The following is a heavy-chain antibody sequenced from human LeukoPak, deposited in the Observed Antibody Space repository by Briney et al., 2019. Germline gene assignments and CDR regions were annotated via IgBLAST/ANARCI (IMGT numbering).Heavy chain of an antibody. CDR3: TRGAGWLIDY. Sequence: SETLSLTCTVSGYSISSGYHWGWIRQPPGKGLEWIGYIYHSGSTYYNPSLESRVTISADTSKNHFSLKLNSVTTADTAVYYCTRGAGWLIDYWGQGILVTVSS. CDR2: IYHSGST. J-gene: IGHJ4*02. D-gene: IGHD3-16*01. V-gene: IGHV4-38-2*02. CDR1: GYSISSGYH.